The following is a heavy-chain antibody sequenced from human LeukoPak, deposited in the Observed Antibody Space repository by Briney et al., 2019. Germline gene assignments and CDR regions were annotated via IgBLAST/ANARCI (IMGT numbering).Heavy chain of an antibody. V-gene: IGHV3-23*01. CDR1: GFTFSSYA. J-gene: IGHJ2*01. CDR3: AREELGRYFDL. D-gene: IGHD3-10*01. Sequence: PGGSLRLSCAASGFTFSSYAMSWVRQAPGKGLEWVSTISGSGDSTYYADSVKGRFTISRDNAKNSLYLQMNSLRAEDTAVYYCAREELGRYFDLWGRGALLTVSS. CDR2: ISGSGDST.